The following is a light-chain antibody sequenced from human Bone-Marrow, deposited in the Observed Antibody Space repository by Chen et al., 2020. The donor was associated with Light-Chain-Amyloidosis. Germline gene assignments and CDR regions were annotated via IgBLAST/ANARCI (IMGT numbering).Light chain of an antibody. CDR3: QQLNSYLLYT. CDR1: QGISSY. Sequence: DIQLTQSPSCLSASVGDRVTITCRASQGISSYLAWYQQKPGKAPKLLIYAASTLQSGVPSRFSGSGSVTEFTLTLSIQQPEDCATYYCQQLNSYLLYTVRQGTKLKIK. J-gene: IGKJ2*01. CDR2: AAS. V-gene: IGKV1-9*01.